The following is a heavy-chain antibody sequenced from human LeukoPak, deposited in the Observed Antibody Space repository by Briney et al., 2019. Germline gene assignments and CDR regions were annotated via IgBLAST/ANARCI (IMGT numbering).Heavy chain of an antibody. CDR2: IIPIFGTA. CDR3: AWSGYPYYYMDV. Sequence: SVKVSCRASGGTFSSYAISWVRQAPGQGLEWMGGIIPIFGTANYAQKFQGRVTITADESTSTAYMELSSLRSEDTAVYYCAWSGYPYYYMDVWGKGTTVTVSS. V-gene: IGHV1-69*13. D-gene: IGHD3-3*01. J-gene: IGHJ6*03. CDR1: GGTFSSYA.